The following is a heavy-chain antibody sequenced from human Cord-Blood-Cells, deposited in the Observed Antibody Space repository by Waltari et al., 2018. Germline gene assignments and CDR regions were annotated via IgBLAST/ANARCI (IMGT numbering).Heavy chain of an antibody. CDR3: AFSLYCSSTSCYAFDI. CDR2: IYYSGST. CDR1: GGSISSSSYY. Sequence: QLQLQESGPGLVKPSETLSLTCTVSGGSISSSSYYLGWIRQPPGKGLEWIGSIYYSGSTYYNPSLKSRVTISVDTSKNQFSLKLSSVTAADTAVYYCAFSLYCSSTSCYAFDIWGQGTMVTVSS. J-gene: IGHJ3*02. V-gene: IGHV4-39*01. D-gene: IGHD2-2*01.